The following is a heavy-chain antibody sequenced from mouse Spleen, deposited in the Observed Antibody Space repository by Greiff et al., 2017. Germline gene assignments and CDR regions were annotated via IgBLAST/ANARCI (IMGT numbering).Heavy chain of an antibody. CDR2: ISSGGSYT. CDR3: ARQYYYGSSFYAMDY. V-gene: IGHV5-6*01. D-gene: IGHD1-1*01. Sequence: EVKVVESGGDLVKPGGSLKLSCAASGFTFSSYGMSWVRQTPDKRLEWVATISSGGSYTYYPDSVKGRFTISRDNAKNTLYLQMSSLKSEDTAMYYCARQYYYGSSFYAMDYWGQGTSVTVSS. J-gene: IGHJ4*01. CDR1: GFTFSSYG.